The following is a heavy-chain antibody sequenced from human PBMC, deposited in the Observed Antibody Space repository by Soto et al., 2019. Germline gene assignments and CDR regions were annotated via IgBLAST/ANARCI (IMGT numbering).Heavy chain of an antibody. CDR3: ARDIIGNFYYYYMDV. J-gene: IGHJ6*03. D-gene: IGHD1-20*01. CDR1: GYTFTSYA. V-gene: IGHV1-3*01. Sequence: GASVKVSCKASGYTFTSYAMHWVRQAPGQRLEWMGWINAGNGNTKYSQKFQGRVTITRDTSASTAYMELSSLRSEDTAVYYCARDIIGNFYYYYMDVWGKGTTVTVSS. CDR2: INAGNGNT.